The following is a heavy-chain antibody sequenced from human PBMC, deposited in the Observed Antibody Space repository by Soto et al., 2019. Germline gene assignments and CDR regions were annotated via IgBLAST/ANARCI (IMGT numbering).Heavy chain of an antibody. CDR3: AKDHGLQQLEPNFDY. CDR1: GFTFSSYG. D-gene: IGHD6-13*01. Sequence: GGSLRLSCAASGFTFSSYGMHWVRQAPGKGLEWVAVISYDGSNKYYADSVKGLFTISRDNSKNTLYLQMNSLRAEDTAVYYCAKDHGLQQLEPNFDYWGQGTLVTVSS. V-gene: IGHV3-30*18. J-gene: IGHJ4*02. CDR2: ISYDGSNK.